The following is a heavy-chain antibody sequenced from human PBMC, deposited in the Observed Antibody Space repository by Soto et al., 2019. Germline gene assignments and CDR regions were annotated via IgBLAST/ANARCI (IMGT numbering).Heavy chain of an antibody. D-gene: IGHD2-21*02. CDR3: AGPPDCGGDCFYFDS. Sequence: SETLSLSCTVYGGSFSGYYWSWIRQPPGKGLEWIGEINHSGSTNYNPSLKSRVTISIDTSKNQFSLNLRSVTAADTAVYYCAGPPDCGGDCFYFDSWGQGTPVTVSS. CDR2: INHSGST. V-gene: IGHV4-34*01. CDR1: GGSFSGYY. J-gene: IGHJ4*02.